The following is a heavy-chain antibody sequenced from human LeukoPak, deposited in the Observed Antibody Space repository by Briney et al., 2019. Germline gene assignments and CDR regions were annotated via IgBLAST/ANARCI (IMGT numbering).Heavy chain of an antibody. Sequence: GASVKVSCKASGGTFSSYAISWVRQAPGQGLEWMGGVIPIFGTASYAQKFQGRVTITADESTSTAYMELSSLRSEDTAVYYCAKSYRTYYYYYMDVWGKGTTVTISS. CDR1: GGTFSSYA. J-gene: IGHJ6*03. D-gene: IGHD1-26*01. CDR3: AKSYRTYYYYYMDV. V-gene: IGHV1-69*13. CDR2: VIPIFGTA.